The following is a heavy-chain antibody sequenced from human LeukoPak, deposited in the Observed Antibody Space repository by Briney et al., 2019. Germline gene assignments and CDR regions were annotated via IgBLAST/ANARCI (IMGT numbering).Heavy chain of an antibody. CDR3: AKDGTLRSSWYWEAWFDP. V-gene: IGHV3-9*01. Sequence: QPGRSLRLSCAASGFTFDDYAMHWVRQAPGKGLEWVSGISWNSGSIGYADSVKGRFTISRDNAKNSLYLQMNSLRAEDTALYYCAKDGTLRSSWYWEAWFDPWGQGTLVTVSS. CDR1: GFTFDDYA. J-gene: IGHJ5*02. CDR2: ISWNSGSI. D-gene: IGHD6-13*01.